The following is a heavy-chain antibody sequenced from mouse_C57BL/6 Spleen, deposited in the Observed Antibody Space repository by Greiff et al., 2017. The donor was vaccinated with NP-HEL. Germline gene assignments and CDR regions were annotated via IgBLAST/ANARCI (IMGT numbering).Heavy chain of an antibody. CDR3: ARGGYYVAWFAY. CDR2: INPGSGGT. D-gene: IGHD2-3*01. J-gene: IGHJ3*01. Sequence: VQLQQSGAELVRPGTSVKVSCKASGYAFTNYLIEWVKQRPGQGLEWIGVINPGSGGTNYNEKFKGKATLTADKSSSTAYMQLSSLTSEDSAVYFCARGGYYVAWFAYWGQGTLVTVSA. CDR1: GYAFTNYL. V-gene: IGHV1-54*01.